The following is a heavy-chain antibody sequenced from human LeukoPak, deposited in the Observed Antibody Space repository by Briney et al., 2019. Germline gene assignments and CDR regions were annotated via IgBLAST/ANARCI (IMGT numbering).Heavy chain of an antibody. CDR2: ISYDGSNK. CDR1: GFTFSSYA. Sequence: GRSLRLSFAASGFTFSSYAMHWVRQAPGKGLEWVAVISYDGSNKYYADSVKGRFTISRDNSKNTLYLEMNSLRAEDTAVYYCARAAPYVDTAMVTGYWGQGTLVTVSS. V-gene: IGHV3-30-3*01. D-gene: IGHD5-18*01. J-gene: IGHJ4*02. CDR3: ARAAPYVDTAMVTGY.